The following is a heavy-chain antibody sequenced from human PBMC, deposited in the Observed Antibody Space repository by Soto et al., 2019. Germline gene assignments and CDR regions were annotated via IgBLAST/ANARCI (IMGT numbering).Heavy chain of an antibody. V-gene: IGHV1-69*02. J-gene: IGHJ6*03. CDR3: ARAGQSHLTGVTNSGYYYYYMDV. D-gene: IGHD4-4*01. CDR2: IIPILGIA. Sequence: SVKVSCKASGGTFSSYTISWVRQAPGQGLEWMGRIIPILGIANYAQKFQGRVTITADKPTSTAYMELSSLRSEDTAVYYCARAGQSHLTGVTNSGYYYYYMDVWGKGTTVTVSS. CDR1: GGTFSSYT.